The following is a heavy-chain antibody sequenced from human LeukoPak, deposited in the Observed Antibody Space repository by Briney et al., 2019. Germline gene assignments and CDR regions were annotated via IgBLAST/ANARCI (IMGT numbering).Heavy chain of an antibody. CDR1: GYSFTGYW. V-gene: IGHV5-10-1*01. D-gene: IGHD2-2*01. Sequence: GESLKISCKGSGYSFTGYWISWVRQMPGKGLEWMGRIDPSDSYTNYSPSFQGHVTISADKSISTAYLQWSSLKASDTAMYYCVVVPAATDLYGMDVWGQGTTVTVSS. CDR2: IDPSDSYT. J-gene: IGHJ6*02. CDR3: VVVPAATDLYGMDV.